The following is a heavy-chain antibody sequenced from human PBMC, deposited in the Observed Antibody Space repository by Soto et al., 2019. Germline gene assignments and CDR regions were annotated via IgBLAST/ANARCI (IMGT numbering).Heavy chain of an antibody. CDR2: IGTAGDT. V-gene: IGHV3-13*01. CDR1: GFTFSSYD. Sequence: EVQLVESGGGLVQPGGSLRLSCAASGFTFSSYDLHWVRQATGKGLEWVSAIGTAGDTYYTGSVKGRFNISRENAKNALYLQMNSLRAEDTAVYYCASGDPTQAAAGLLDDWGQGTLVTVSS. D-gene: IGHD6-13*01. CDR3: ASGDPTQAAAGLLDD. J-gene: IGHJ4*02.